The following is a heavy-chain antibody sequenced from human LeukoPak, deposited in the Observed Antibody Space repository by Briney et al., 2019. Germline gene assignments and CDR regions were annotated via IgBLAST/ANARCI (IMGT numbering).Heavy chain of an antibody. V-gene: IGHV3-74*01. D-gene: IGHD7-27*01. CDR1: GFSFNSYW. CDR2: ISNDESTI. J-gene: IGHJ5*02. Sequence: GGSLRLSCAASGFSFNSYWMHWVRRAPGKGPVWVSLISNDESTIIYADSVKGRFTISRDNAKNTLYLQMSSLRAEDTAVCYCARDVGTWGQGTLVTVSS. CDR3: ARDVGT.